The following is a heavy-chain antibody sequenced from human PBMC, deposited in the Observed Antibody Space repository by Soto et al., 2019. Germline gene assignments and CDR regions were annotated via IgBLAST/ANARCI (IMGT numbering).Heavy chain of an antibody. V-gene: IGHV3-21*01. J-gene: IGHJ6*02. CDR1: GFTFSSYS. Sequence: GGSLRLSCAASGFTFSSYSMNWVRQAPGKGLEWVSSISSSSSYIYYADSVKGRFTISRDNAKNSLYLQMNSLRAEDTAVYYCARDLASIQLWFSYYGMDVWGQGTTVTVSS. CDR2: ISSSSSYI. D-gene: IGHD5-18*01. CDR3: ARDLASIQLWFSYYGMDV.